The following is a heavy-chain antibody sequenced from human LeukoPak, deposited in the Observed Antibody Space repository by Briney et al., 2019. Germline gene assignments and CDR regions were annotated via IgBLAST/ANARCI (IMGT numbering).Heavy chain of an antibody. J-gene: IGHJ3*02. CDR1: GYTFTSYA. D-gene: IGHD3-10*01. CDR2: INAGNGNT. V-gene: IGHV1-3*01. CDR3: ARGDAITMVRGVITDAFDI. Sequence: VASVKVSCKASGYTFTSYAMHWVRQAPGQRLEWMGWINAGNGNTKYSQKFQGRVTITRDTSASTAYMELSSLRSEDTAVYYCARGDAITMVRGVITDAFDIWGQGTMVTVSS.